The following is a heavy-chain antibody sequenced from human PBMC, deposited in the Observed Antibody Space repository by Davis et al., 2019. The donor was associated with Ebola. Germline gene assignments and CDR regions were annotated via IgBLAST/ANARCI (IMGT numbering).Heavy chain of an antibody. V-gene: IGHV3-23*01. Sequence: GESLKISCAASGFTFSSYAMSWVRQAPGKGLEWVSAISGSGGSTYYADSVKGRFTISRDNSKNTLYLQMNSLRAEDTALYYCAKDLVVAATYYYGMDVWGQGTTVTVSS. CDR3: AKDLVVAATYYYGMDV. CDR1: GFTFSSYA. D-gene: IGHD2-15*01. J-gene: IGHJ6*02. CDR2: ISGSGGST.